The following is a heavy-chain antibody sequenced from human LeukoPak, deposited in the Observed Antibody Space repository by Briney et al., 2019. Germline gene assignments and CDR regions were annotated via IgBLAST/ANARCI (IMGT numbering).Heavy chain of an antibody. J-gene: IGHJ4*02. CDR2: ISHDATKK. Sequence: GGSLRLSCAASGFIFSSFSVHWVRQPPGKGLEWVAGISHDATKKNYADSVKGRFTISRDNSKNTLDLQMNSLRAEDTAVYYCARDPTDIVLVPAAMFDYWGQGTLVTVSS. CDR3: ARDPTDIVLVPAAMFDY. D-gene: IGHD2-2*01. V-gene: IGHV3-30*04. CDR1: GFIFSSFS.